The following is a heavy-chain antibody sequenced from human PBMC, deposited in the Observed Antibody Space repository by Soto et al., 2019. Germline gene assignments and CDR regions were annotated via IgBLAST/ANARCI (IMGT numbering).Heavy chain of an antibody. J-gene: IGHJ6*02. CDR1: GGTFSSYA. CDR2: IIPIFGTA. V-gene: IGHV1-69*06. CDR3: ATTHYDYVWGSSPYGMDV. D-gene: IGHD3-16*01. Sequence: QVQLVQSGAEVKKPGSSVKVSCKASGGTFSSYAISWVRQAPGQGLEWMGGIIPIFGTANYAQKFQGRVTITEDKSTSTAYMELSSLRSEDTAVYYCATTHYDYVWGSSPYGMDVWGQGTTVTVSS.